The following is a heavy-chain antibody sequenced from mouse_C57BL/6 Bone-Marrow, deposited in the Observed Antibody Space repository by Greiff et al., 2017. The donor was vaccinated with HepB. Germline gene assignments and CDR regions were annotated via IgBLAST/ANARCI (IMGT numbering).Heavy chain of an antibody. V-gene: IGHV5-6*01. CDR3: ARHGYYSDLFDY. D-gene: IGHD2-13*01. J-gene: IGHJ2*01. CDR2: ISSGGGYT. CDR1: GFTFTSYG. Sequence: EVMLVESGGDLVKPGGSLKLSCAASGFTFTSYGMSWVRQTPDKRLEWVATISSGGGYTYYPHSGKGRFTISRDNAKNTLYLQMSRLNSEDTAMYYCARHGYYSDLFDYWGQGTTLTVSS.